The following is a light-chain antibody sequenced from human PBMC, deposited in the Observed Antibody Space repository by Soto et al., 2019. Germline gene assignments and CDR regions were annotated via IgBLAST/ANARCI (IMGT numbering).Light chain of an antibody. J-gene: IGKJ2*01. CDR3: QQYYSTPYT. CDR2: WAS. CDR1: QSVLHSSHNENY. V-gene: IGKV4-1*01. Sequence: DIVMTQSPDSLAVSLGERATINCKSSQSVLHSSHNENYLVWYQQKPGQPPKLLIYWASTRESGVPDRFSGSGSWTDFTLTISSLQAEDVAIYYCQQYYSTPYTFGQGTKPEIK.